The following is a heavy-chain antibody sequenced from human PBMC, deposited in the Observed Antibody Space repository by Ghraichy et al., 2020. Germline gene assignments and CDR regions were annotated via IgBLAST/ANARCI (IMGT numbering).Heavy chain of an antibody. CDR1: GDSISNYY. CDR2: ISDSGIT. V-gene: IGHV4-59*08. Sequence: NLSLTCTISGDSISNYYWSWIRQPPGKELEWIGYISDSGITNYNPSLMRRVTISLDTSKTHLSLALRSVTAADTAVYYCARRGRIGGTFGWFDSWGQGTLVTVSA. J-gene: IGHJ5*01. D-gene: IGHD3-16*01. CDR3: ARRGRIGGTFGWFDS.